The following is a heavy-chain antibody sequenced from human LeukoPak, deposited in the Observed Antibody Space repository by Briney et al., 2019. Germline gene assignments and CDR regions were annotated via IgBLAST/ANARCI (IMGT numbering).Heavy chain of an antibody. CDR1: GYTYTSYY. D-gene: IGHD2-2*02. J-gene: IGHJ6*03. CDR2: INPSGGST. V-gene: IGHV1-46*01. Sequence: ASVKVSCKASGYTYTSYYMHWVRQAPGEGLEWMGIINPSGGSTSYAQKFQGRVTMTRDMSTSTVYMELSSLRSEDTAVYYCARVAAEVVGVPGAIGFGWLRRDYYYMDVWGKGTTVTVSS. CDR3: ARVAAEVVGVPGAIGFGWLRRDYYYMDV.